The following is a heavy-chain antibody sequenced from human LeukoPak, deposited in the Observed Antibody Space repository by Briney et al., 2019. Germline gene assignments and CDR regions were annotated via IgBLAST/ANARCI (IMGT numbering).Heavy chain of an antibody. CDR3: ARDPRAVAADFDY. CDR2: ISSSGSYI. CDR1: GFTFSNYI. Sequence: GGSLRLSCAASGFTFSNYIMNWVRQAPGKGLEWVSSISSSGSYIYYADSVKGRFTISRDNAKNSLYLQMNSLRAEDTAEYFCARDPRAVAADFDYWGQGTLVTVSS. J-gene: IGHJ4*02. V-gene: IGHV3-21*01. D-gene: IGHD6-19*01.